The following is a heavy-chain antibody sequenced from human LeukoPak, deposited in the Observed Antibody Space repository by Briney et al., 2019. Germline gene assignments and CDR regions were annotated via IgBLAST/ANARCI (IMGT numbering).Heavy chain of an antibody. J-gene: IGHJ4*02. CDR3: AKNGDSYYYDSSGSLGYFDY. CDR1: GGTFSNYA. V-gene: IGHV1-69*06. D-gene: IGHD3-22*01. Sequence: GASVKVSCEASGGTFSNYAISWVRQAPGQGLEWMGGIIPIFGTANYAQKFRGRVTITADKSTRTAYMELSSLRSEDTAVYYCAKNGDSYYYDSSGSLGYFDYWGQGTLVTVSS. CDR2: IIPIFGTA.